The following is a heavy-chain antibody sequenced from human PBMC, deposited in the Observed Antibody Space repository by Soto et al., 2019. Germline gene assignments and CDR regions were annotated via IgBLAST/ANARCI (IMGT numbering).Heavy chain of an antibody. Sequence: SETLSLTCTVSGGSISSYYWSWVRQPPGKGLEWIGHIFYSGSTNYNPALKSRVTMSVDTSKNQFSLKLSSVTAADTAVYYCARATHGSGTYTFDNWGQGTLVTVSS. CDR2: IFYSGST. CDR3: ARATHGSGTYTFDN. CDR1: GGSISSYY. D-gene: IGHD3-10*01. V-gene: IGHV4-59*01. J-gene: IGHJ4*02.